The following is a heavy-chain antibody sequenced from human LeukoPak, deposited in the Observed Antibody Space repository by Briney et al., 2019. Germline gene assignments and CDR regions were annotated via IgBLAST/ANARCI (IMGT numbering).Heavy chain of an antibody. V-gene: IGHV1-3*01. J-gene: IGHJ4*02. Sequence: ASVKVSCKASGYTFTSYAMHWVRQAPGQRLEWMGWINAGNGNTKYSQKFQGRVTITRDTSASTVYMELSSLRSEDTAVYYCARVMAKSSIAASLDYWGQGTLVTVSS. CDR3: ARVMAKSSIAASLDY. CDR2: INAGNGNT. CDR1: GYTFTSYA. D-gene: IGHD6-6*01.